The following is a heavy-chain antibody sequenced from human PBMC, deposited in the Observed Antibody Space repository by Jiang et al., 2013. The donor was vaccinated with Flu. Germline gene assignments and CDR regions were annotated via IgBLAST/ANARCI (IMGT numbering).Heavy chain of an antibody. V-gene: IGHV1-69*02. D-gene: IGHD1-26*01. Sequence: GAEVKKPGSSVKVSCKASGGTFSSYTISWVRQAPGQGLEWMGRIIPILGIANYAQKFQGRVTITADKSTSTAYMELSSLRSEDTAVYYCDCGSYHRLGMDVWGQGTTVTVSS. J-gene: IGHJ6*02. CDR3: DCGSYHRLGMDV. CDR2: IIPILGIA. CDR1: GGTFSSYT.